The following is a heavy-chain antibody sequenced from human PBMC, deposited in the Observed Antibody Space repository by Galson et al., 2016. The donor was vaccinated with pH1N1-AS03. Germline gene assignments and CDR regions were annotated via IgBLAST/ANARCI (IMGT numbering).Heavy chain of an antibody. CDR3: AAYKYVDTYFDN. CDR1: GGSITFYY. D-gene: IGHD1-1*01. Sequence: SETLSLTCTVSGGSITFYYWAWIRQPPRKGLEWIGNTYYTGTTNYNPSLKSRVTMSVDKSRNQFSLELSSLTAADTAVYYCAAYKYVDTYFDNWGQGTLVTVSS. J-gene: IGHJ4*02. CDR2: TYYTGTT. V-gene: IGHV4-59*01.